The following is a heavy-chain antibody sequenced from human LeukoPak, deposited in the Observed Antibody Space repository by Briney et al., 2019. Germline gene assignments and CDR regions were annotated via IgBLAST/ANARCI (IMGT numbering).Heavy chain of an antibody. CDR2: ITSSSSYI. J-gene: IGHJ6*03. CDR3: ARGGSGSYYYYYYYYMDV. D-gene: IGHD3-10*01. CDR1: GFTFSSYS. V-gene: IGHV3-21*01. Sequence: GGSLRLSCAASGFTFSSYSMNWVRQAPGKGLEWVSSITSSSSYIYYADSVKGRFTISRDNAKNSLYLQMNSLRAEDTAVYYCARGGSGSYYYYYYYYMDVWGKGTTVTISS.